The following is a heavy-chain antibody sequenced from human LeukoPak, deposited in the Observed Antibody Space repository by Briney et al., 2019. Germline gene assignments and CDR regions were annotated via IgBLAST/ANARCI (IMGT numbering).Heavy chain of an antibody. J-gene: IGHJ6*02. V-gene: IGHV3-7*01. Sequence: GGSLRLSCAASGFTFNGYWMTWVRPAPGTRLEWVANIKQDGSEKYYVDSVKGRFTSSRDNAKNSLYLQMNSLRAEDTAVYYCAGLYNMDVWGHAATVTVSS. CDR2: IKQDGSEK. D-gene: IGHD1-1*01. CDR3: AGLYNMDV. CDR1: GFTFNGYW.